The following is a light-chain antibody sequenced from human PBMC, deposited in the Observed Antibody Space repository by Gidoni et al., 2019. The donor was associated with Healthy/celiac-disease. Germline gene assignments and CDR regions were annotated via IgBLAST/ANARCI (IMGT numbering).Light chain of an antibody. Sequence: DIQMTQSPYSLSASVGDRVTITFRASQSISSYLNLYQQKPGKSPKLLIYAAYSLQSGGPSRFSGSGSGTDFTLNISSLQPEEFATYYWQQSYSTLVTFGGGNKVEIK. CDR2: AAY. V-gene: IGKV1-39*01. CDR1: QSISSY. J-gene: IGKJ4*01. CDR3: QQSYSTLVT.